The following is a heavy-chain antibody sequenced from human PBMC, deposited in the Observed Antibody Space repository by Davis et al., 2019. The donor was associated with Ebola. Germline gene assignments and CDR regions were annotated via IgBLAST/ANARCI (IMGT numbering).Heavy chain of an antibody. Sequence: PGGSLRFSCAASGFTFSSYAMHWVRQAPGKGLEYVSAISSNGGSTYYANSVKGRFTISRDNSKNTLYLQMGRLRAKDMAVYYCARGGTAMITRSFDYWGQGTLVTVSS. D-gene: IGHD5-18*01. CDR1: GFTFSSYA. CDR3: ARGGTAMITRSFDY. CDR2: ISSNGGST. J-gene: IGHJ4*02. V-gene: IGHV3-64*01.